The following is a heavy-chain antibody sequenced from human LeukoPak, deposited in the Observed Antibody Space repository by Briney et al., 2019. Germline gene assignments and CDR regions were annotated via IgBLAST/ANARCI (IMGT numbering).Heavy chain of an antibody. J-gene: IGHJ4*02. V-gene: IGHV4-30-4*01. CDR3: ARENPYCSSTSCYQGHYFDY. Sequence: PSETLSLTCTVSGGSISSGDYYWSWIRQPPGKGLEWIGYIYYSGSTYYNPSLKSRVTISVDTSKNQFSLKLSSVTAADMAVYYCARENPYCSSTSCYQGHYFDYWGQGTLVTVSS. CDR2: IYYSGST. CDR1: GGSISSGDYY. D-gene: IGHD2-2*01.